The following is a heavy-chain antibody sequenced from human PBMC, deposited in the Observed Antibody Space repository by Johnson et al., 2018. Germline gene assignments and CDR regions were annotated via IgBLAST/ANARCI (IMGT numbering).Heavy chain of an antibody. CDR2: ISARGEGT. J-gene: IGHJ6*02. V-gene: IGHV3-23*04. CDR1: GFTFNSCA. Sequence: EVQLVESGGGLVQPGGSLRLSCAASGFTFNSCAMNWVRPAPGKGLDWVSRISARGEGTTSAASVKGRFTISSDNSKNTLYLQMNSLGAEDTAVYYCARYFGLDVWGQGTTVTVSS. CDR3: ARYFGLDV.